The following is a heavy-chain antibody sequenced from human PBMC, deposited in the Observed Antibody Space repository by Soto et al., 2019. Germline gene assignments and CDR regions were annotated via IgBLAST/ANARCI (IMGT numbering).Heavy chain of an antibody. V-gene: IGHV1-69*13. CDR2: IIPIFGTA. D-gene: IGHD2-2*01. Sequence: ASVKVSCKASGGTFSSYAISWVRQAPGQGLEWMGGIIPIFGTANYAQKFQGRVTITADESTSTAYMELSSLRYEDTAVYYCASFIGGSTPAPLRWYHKEKGYGMDVWGQGTTVTVSS. CDR1: GGTFSSYA. J-gene: IGHJ6*02. CDR3: ASFIGGSTPAPLRWYHKEKGYGMDV.